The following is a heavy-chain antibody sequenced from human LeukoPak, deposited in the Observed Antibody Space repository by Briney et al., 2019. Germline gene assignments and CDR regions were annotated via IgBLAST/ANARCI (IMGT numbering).Heavy chain of an antibody. Sequence: QPGGSLRLSCAASGFTFSSYAMHWVRQAPGKGLEWVAVISYDGSNKYYADSVKGRFTISRDNSKNTLHLQMNSLRAEDTAVYYCAREPIAVAGPFDYWGQGTLVTVSS. V-gene: IGHV3-30*04. D-gene: IGHD6-19*01. CDR2: ISYDGSNK. CDR1: GFTFSSYA. J-gene: IGHJ4*02. CDR3: AREPIAVAGPFDY.